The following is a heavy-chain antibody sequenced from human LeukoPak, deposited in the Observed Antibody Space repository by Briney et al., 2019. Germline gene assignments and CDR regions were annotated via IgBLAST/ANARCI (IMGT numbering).Heavy chain of an antibody. V-gene: IGHV4-34*01. CDR3: AEYTMVRGIIADY. D-gene: IGHD3-10*01. CDR1: GGSFSSYY. CDR2: INHSGGT. Sequence: KSSETLSLTCAVYGGSFSSYYWSWIRQPPGKGLEWIGEINHSGGTIYNPSLKSRVTISVDTTQNQFSLKLSSVTAADTAVYYCAEYTMVRGIIADYWGKGMLVTVSS. J-gene: IGHJ4*02.